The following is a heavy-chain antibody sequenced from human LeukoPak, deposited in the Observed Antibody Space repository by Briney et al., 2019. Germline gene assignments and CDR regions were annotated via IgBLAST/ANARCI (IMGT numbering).Heavy chain of an antibody. CDR3: AKTTAGNSSGRTPGWPVDY. CDR1: GFTFNSYA. V-gene: IGHV3-23*01. CDR2: VSGSGGIT. D-gene: IGHD6-19*01. J-gene: IGHJ4*02. Sequence: GGSLRLSCAASGFTFNSYAMTWVRQAPGKGLEWVSHVSGSGGITYYADSVKGRFTIFRYHSKNTLYLQMNSLRAEETAVYYCAKTTAGNSSGRTPGWPVDYWGQGTLVTVSS.